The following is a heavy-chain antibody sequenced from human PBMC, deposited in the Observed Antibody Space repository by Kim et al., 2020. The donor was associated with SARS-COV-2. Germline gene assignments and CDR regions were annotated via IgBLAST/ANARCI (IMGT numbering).Heavy chain of an antibody. D-gene: IGHD1-7*01. Sequence: GGSLRLSCAASEFTFSSYWMHWVRQAPGKGQVWVSRINSDGSTTSYADSVQGRFTISRDNAKNTLYLQMNSLRAEDTAVYYCARETTTLEVYGMDVWGQGTTVTVSS. V-gene: IGHV3-74*01. J-gene: IGHJ6*02. CDR1: EFTFSSYW. CDR2: INSDGSTT. CDR3: ARETTTLEVYGMDV.